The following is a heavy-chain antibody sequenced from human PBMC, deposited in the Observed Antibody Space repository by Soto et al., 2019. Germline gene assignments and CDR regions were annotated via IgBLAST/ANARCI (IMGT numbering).Heavy chain of an antibody. CDR2: MNPANGNA. J-gene: IGHJ5*02. CDR3: ARAVGIAVTGLDL. V-gene: IGHV1-8*01. Sequence: QEQLVQSGAELRRPGASVKISCRASGYNFPSFNINWVRQASGQGPEWLGWMNPANGNAAFARDFQGRVTMTRDLPTDTAYMELGGLSSGDTAVYDCARAVGIAVTGLDLWGPGTLVTVS. D-gene: IGHD6-19*01. CDR1: GYNFPSFN.